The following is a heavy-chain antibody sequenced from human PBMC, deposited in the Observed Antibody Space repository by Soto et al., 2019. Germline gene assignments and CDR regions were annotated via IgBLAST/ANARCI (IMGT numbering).Heavy chain of an antibody. CDR3: ARLGGYYDILTGPQDYYGMDV. V-gene: IGHV1-3*01. D-gene: IGHD3-9*01. J-gene: IGHJ6*02. Sequence: ASVKVSCKASGYTFTSYAMHWVRQAPGQRLEWMGWINAGNGNTKYSQKFQGRVTITRDTSASTAYMELSSLRSEDTAVYYCARLGGYYDILTGPQDYYGMDVWGQGTTVTVSS. CDR1: GYTFTSYA. CDR2: INAGNGNT.